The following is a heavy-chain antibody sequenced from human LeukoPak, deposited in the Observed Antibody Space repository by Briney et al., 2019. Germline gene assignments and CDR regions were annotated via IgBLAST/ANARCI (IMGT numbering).Heavy chain of an antibody. J-gene: IGHJ2*01. V-gene: IGHV3-15*07. CDR1: SFTFSNAW. D-gene: IGHD5-18*01. CDR3: IRDGGYRFALYWFFDL. CDR2: IKSKTDGATS. Sequence: GGSLRLSCAASSFTFSNAWMNWVRQAPGKGREWVGRIKSKTDGATSEYAAPVKCRFTISRDDSKNTLHLKMNSLKPEDTAMYYCIRDGGYRFALYWFFDLWGRGTMVTVSS.